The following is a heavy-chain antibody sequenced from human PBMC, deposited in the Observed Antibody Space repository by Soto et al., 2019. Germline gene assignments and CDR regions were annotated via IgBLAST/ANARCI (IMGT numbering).Heavy chain of an antibody. V-gene: IGHV1-18*01. D-gene: IGHD3-3*01. J-gene: IGHJ4*02. Sequence: QVQLVQSGAEVKKPGASVKVSCKASGYTFTSYGISWVRQAPGQGLEWMGWISAYNGNTNYAQKLQGRVTMTTDTSTSTAYXXXRSLXSXXXXXXXXXXXXQGYDFWSGYGGVDYWGQGXLVTVSS. CDR1: GYTFTSYG. CDR3: XXXXQGYDFWSGYGGVDY. CDR2: ISAYNGNT.